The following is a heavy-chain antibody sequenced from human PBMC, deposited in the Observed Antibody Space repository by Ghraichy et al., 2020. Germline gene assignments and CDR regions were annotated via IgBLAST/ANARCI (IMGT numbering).Heavy chain of an antibody. V-gene: IGHV1-46*01. Sequence: ASVKVSCKASGYVFTSYSMHWVRQAPGLGPEWMGIINPSGGRTRYAQKFQGRLTMTRDTSTSTVYMELSSLRSDDTAVYYCGRDKGLYFFDPWGQGTLVTVSS. CDR1: GYVFTSYS. J-gene: IGHJ5*02. D-gene: IGHD3-3*01. CDR3: GRDKGLYFFDP. CDR2: INPSGGRT.